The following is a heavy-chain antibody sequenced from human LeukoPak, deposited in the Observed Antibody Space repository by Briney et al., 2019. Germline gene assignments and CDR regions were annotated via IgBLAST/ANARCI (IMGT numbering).Heavy chain of an antibody. CDR1: GFTFSSYE. D-gene: IGHD3-10*01. J-gene: IGHJ4*02. V-gene: IGHV3-48*03. CDR3: ARQYYYGSGSYSPFDY. CDR2: ISSSGSTI. Sequence: GGSLRLSCAASGFTFSSYEMSWVRQAPGKGLEWVSYISSSGSTIYYADSVKGRFTISRDNAKNSLYPQMNSLRAEDTAVYYCARQYYYGSGSYSPFDYWGQGTLVTVSS.